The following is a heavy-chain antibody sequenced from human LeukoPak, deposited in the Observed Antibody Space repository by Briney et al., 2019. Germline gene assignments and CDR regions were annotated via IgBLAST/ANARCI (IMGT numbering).Heavy chain of an antibody. V-gene: IGHV3-7*01. CDR2: INQGGSET. D-gene: IGHD7-27*01. CDR3: ATDRKVGTGDPRFDY. J-gene: IGHJ4*01. CDR1: GFPFTNYW. Sequence: GGSLRLSCAASGFPFTNYWMNWVRQAPGKRPEGVGNINQGGSETNYVDSVKGRFSISRDNAKTSLYLQMNSLRAEDTAVYYCATDRKVGTGDPRFDYWGQGALVTVSS.